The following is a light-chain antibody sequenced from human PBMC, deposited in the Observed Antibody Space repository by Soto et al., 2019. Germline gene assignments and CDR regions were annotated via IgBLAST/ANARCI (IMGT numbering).Light chain of an antibody. CDR3: QTWGTVPV. Sequence: QLVLTQSPSASASLGASVTLTCTLNIGHSGFAIAWHQQQPEKGPRFLMKLNNDGSLKKGDGIPDRFAASSSGAERYLTISNLQSDDEADYYCQTWGTVPVFGGGTKVTVL. V-gene: IGLV4-69*01. CDR1: IGHSGFA. J-gene: IGLJ2*01. CDR2: LNNDGSL.